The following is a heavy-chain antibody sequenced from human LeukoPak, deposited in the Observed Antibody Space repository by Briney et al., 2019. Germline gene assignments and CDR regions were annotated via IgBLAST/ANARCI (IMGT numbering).Heavy chain of an antibody. D-gene: IGHD5-12*01. J-gene: IGHJ4*02. CDR1: GYTFTGYY. Sequence: VSVKVSCKASGYTFTGYYMHWVRQAPGQGLEWMGRINPNSGGTNYAQKFQGRVTMTRDTSISTAYMELSRLRSDDTAVYYCARDPRYSGYESPFDYWGQGTLVTVSS. CDR3: ARDPRYSGYESPFDY. CDR2: INPNSGGT. V-gene: IGHV1-2*06.